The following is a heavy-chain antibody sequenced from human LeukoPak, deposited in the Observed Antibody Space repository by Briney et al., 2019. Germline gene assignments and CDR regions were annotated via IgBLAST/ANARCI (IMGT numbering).Heavy chain of an antibody. CDR2: IYTSGST. Sequence: KPSETLSLTCTVSGGSISSYYWRWIRQPAGKGLEWIGRIYTSGSTNYNPSLKSRVTISVDTSKNQFSLKLSSVTAADTAVYYCARTLVVPAAIGPSGYYYGMDVWGQGTTVTVSS. V-gene: IGHV4-4*07. CDR1: GGSISSYY. J-gene: IGHJ6*02. CDR3: ARTLVVPAAIGPSGYYYGMDV. D-gene: IGHD2-2*01.